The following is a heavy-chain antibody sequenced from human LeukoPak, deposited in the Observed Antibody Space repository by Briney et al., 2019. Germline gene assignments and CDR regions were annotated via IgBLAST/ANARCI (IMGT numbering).Heavy chain of an antibody. Sequence: SETLSLTCTVSGGSISSYYWSWIRRPPGEGLEWIGYIYYSGSTNYNPSLKSRVTISVDTSKNQFSLKLSSVTAADTAVYYCARGMVRGVITVDYWGQGTLVTVSS. V-gene: IGHV4-59*08. CDR3: ARGMVRGVITVDY. CDR1: GGSISSYY. D-gene: IGHD3-10*01. J-gene: IGHJ4*02. CDR2: IYYSGST.